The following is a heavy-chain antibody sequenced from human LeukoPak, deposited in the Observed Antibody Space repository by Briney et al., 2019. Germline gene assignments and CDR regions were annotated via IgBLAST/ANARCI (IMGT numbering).Heavy chain of an antibody. V-gene: IGHV4-39*07. D-gene: IGHD2/OR15-2a*01. J-gene: IGHJ4*02. CDR1: GGSISSSSYY. CDR2: IYYSGST. CDR3: AREDPLLEFDY. Sequence: MPSETLSLSCTVSGGSISSSSYYWGWIRQPPGKGLEWIGSIYYSGSTYYNPSLKSRVTISVDTSKNQFSLKLSSVTAADTAVYYCAREDPLLEFDYWGQGTLVTVSS.